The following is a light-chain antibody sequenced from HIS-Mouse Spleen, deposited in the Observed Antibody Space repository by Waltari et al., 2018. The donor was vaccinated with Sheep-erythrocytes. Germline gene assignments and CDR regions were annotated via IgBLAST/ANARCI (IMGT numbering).Light chain of an antibody. CDR1: ALHKKY. V-gene: IGLV3-10*01. CDR3: YSTDSSGKGG. Sequence: SYELTQPHSVSVSPGQTARITCSGDALHKKYANWYQQKSGQAPVLVIYADSERPSGNPERFAGFRSGTIATLAISGAQVEDEADYDCYSTDSSGKGGFGGGTQLTVL. CDR2: ADS. J-gene: IGLJ2*01.